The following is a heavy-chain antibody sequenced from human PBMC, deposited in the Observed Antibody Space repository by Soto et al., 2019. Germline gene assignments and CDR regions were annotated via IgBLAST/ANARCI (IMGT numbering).Heavy chain of an antibody. J-gene: IGHJ6*03. D-gene: IGHD4-17*01. CDR3: ARQPPFAYDYGDYGARDYYYYYYMDV. V-gene: IGHV4-39*01. Sequence: SETLSLTCTVSGGSISSSSYYWGWIRQPPGKGLEWIGSIYYSGSTYYNPSLKSRVTISVDTSKNQFSLKLSSVTAADTAVYYCARQPPFAYDYGDYGARDYYYYYYMDVWGKGTTVTVSS. CDR1: GGSISSSSYY. CDR2: IYYSGST.